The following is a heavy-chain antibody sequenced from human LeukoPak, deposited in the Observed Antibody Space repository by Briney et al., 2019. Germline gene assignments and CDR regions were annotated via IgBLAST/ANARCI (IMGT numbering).Heavy chain of an antibody. CDR1: GFTFSSYS. J-gene: IGHJ4*02. Sequence: GGSLRLSCAASGFTFSSYSMNWVRQAPGKGLEWVSYIGSSSSTIYYGDSVKGRFTISRDNAKNSLYLQMNSLRVEDTAVYYCAKLAKYFYGWETYYFFEHWGQGTPVTASS. CDR2: IGSSSSTI. V-gene: IGHV3-48*01. D-gene: IGHD3-10*01. CDR3: AKLAKYFYGWETYYFFEH.